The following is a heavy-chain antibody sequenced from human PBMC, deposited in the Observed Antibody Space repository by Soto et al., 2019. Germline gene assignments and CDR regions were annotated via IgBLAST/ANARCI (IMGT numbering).Heavy chain of an antibody. CDR3: ARHLLLYYYDSSGYYLRDAFDI. Sequence: PSETLSLTCTVSGGSISSYYWSWIRQPPGKGLEWIGYIYYSGSTNYNPSLKSRVTISVDTSKNQFSLKLSSATAADTAVYYCARHLLLYYYDSSGYYLRDAFDIWGQGTMVTVSS. V-gene: IGHV4-59*08. J-gene: IGHJ3*02. CDR2: IYYSGST. CDR1: GGSISSYY. D-gene: IGHD3-22*01.